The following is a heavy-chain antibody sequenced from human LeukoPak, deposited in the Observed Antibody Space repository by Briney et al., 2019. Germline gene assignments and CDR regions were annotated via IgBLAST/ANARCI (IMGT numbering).Heavy chain of an antibody. CDR1: GFTFSSYA. Sequence: PGGSLRLSCAASGFTFSSYAIHWVRQAPGKGLEWVAIISYDGSSKYYADSVKGRFTISRDNSKNTLYLQMNSLRADDTAVYYCAREETTGGYFDYWGQGTLVTVSS. J-gene: IGHJ4*02. CDR2: ISYDGSSK. V-gene: IGHV3-30-3*01. CDR3: AREETTGGYFDY. D-gene: IGHD4-17*01.